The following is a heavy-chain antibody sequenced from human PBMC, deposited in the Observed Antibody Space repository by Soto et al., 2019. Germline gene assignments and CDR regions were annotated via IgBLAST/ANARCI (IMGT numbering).Heavy chain of an antibody. V-gene: IGHV3-23*01. Sequence: EVHLLESGGGLVQPGGSLRLSCAATGFTFSSFAMTWVRQAPGKGLEWVSTISGSGTNTYYADSVKGRFTFSRDNSTNTLFLQMRSLRAEATAMYYCARTLPFAFDVLTGYEYYFDSWGQGTLLTVSS. D-gene: IGHD3-9*01. CDR3: ARTLPFAFDVLTGYEYYFDS. CDR2: ISGSGTNT. J-gene: IGHJ4*02. CDR1: GFTFSSFA.